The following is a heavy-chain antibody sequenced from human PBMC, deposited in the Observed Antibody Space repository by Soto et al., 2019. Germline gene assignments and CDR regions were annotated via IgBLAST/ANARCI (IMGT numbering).Heavy chain of an antibody. J-gene: IGHJ2*01. CDR1: GYTFSEYG. CDR3: AKDLHRRGRGSPASGGWFFDL. CDR2: ISPYNGET. V-gene: IGHV1-18*01. Sequence: QVQLVQSGAEVKRPGASVKVSCKASGYTFSEYGISWVRQAPGQGLEWMGWISPYNGETSFPQNAEGRVTLATDTSTNTAYMDLRSLRSADTAVYFCAKDLHRRGRGSPASGGWFFDLWWPGTLVTVSS. D-gene: IGHD2-15*01.